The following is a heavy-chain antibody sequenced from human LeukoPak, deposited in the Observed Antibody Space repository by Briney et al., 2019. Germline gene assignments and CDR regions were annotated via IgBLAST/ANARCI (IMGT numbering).Heavy chain of an antibody. Sequence: GASVKVSCKASGYTFTGYYMHWVRQAPGQGLEWMGWINPNSGGTNYAQKFQGRVTMTRDTSISTAYMELSRLRSDDTAVYYCARAPGYSSGWYVNFDYWGQGTLVTVSS. D-gene: IGHD6-19*01. J-gene: IGHJ4*02. CDR1: GYTFTGYY. V-gene: IGHV1-2*02. CDR2: INPNSGGT. CDR3: ARAPGYSSGWYVNFDY.